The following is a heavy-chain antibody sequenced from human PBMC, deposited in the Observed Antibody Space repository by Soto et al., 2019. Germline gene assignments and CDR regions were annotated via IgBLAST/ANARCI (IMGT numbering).Heavy chain of an antibody. CDR1: GFTFSSYG. J-gene: IGHJ4*02. D-gene: IGHD6-19*01. Sequence: GGSLRLSCAASGFTFSSYGMHWVRQAPGKGLEWVAVIWYDGSNKYYADSVKGRFTISRDNSKNTLYLQMNSLRAEDTAVYYCAREFNIAVAGTTALDYWGQGTLVTVSS. V-gene: IGHV3-33*01. CDR2: IWYDGSNK. CDR3: AREFNIAVAGTTALDY.